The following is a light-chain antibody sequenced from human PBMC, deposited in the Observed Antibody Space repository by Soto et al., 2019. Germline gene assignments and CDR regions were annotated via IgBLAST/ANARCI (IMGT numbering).Light chain of an antibody. V-gene: IGKV4-1*01. CDR2: WAS. CDR3: QQYYTTPYT. CDR1: QSVLYSSDNKNY. J-gene: IGKJ2*01. Sequence: DIVMTQSPDSLAVSLGERATINCKSSQSVLYSSDNKNYLNWYQQSPGQPPKLLIYWASTRESGVPDRFSGSGSGTDFTLTISSLQAEDVAVYYCQQYYTTPYTFGQGTKLEIK.